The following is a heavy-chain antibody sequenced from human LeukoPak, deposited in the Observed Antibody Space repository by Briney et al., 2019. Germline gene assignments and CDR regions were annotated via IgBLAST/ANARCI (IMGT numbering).Heavy chain of an antibody. CDR1: GGSFSGYY. CDR3: ARGPYYDFWSGYPPDY. V-gene: IGHV4-34*01. CDR2: INHSGST. J-gene: IGHJ4*02. D-gene: IGHD3-3*01. Sequence: SETLSPTCAVYGGSFSGYYWSWIRQPPGKGLEWIGEINHSGSTNYNPSLKSRVTISVDTSKNQFSLKLSSVTAADTAVYYCARGPYYDFWSGYPPDYWGQGTLVTVSS.